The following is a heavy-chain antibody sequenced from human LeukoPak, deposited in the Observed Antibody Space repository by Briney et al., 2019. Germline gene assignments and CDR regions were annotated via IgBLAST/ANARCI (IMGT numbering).Heavy chain of an antibody. Sequence: GGSLRLSCAASGFTFSSYEMNWVRQAPGKGLEWVSYISSSGSTIYYVDSVKGRFTISRDNAKNSLYLQMNSLRAEDTAVYYCARNSIAAEIFDYWGQGTLVTVSS. CDR2: ISSSGSTI. CDR1: GFTFSSYE. V-gene: IGHV3-48*03. CDR3: ARNSIAAEIFDY. D-gene: IGHD6-13*01. J-gene: IGHJ4*02.